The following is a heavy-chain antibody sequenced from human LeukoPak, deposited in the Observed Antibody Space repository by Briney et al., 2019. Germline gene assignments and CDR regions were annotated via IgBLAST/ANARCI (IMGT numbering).Heavy chain of an antibody. CDR3: AREAGGGWDYFDY. Sequence: SETLSLTCTVSGGSISSSSYYWGRIRQPPGKGLDWIGRIYTGGNTNYNPSLKSRVTMSVDTSKNQFSLKLSSVTAADTAVYYCAREAGGGWDYFDYWGQGTLVTVSS. V-gene: IGHV4-39*07. CDR1: GGSISSSSYY. CDR2: IYTGGNT. D-gene: IGHD3-10*01. J-gene: IGHJ4*02.